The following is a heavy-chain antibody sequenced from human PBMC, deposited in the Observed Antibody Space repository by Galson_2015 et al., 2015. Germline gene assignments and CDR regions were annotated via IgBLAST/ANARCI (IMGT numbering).Heavy chain of an antibody. J-gene: IGHJ4*02. D-gene: IGHD6-13*01. Sequence: SLRLSCAASGFTFSSHSMSWVRQAPGKGLEWVSLLGGGGGNTFYADSVKGRFTISRDNSKNTLYLQMNSLRAEDTAVYCCARRGLMTAAGNPYFDYWGQGTLVTVSS. CDR2: LGGGGGNT. CDR3: ARRGLMTAAGNPYFDY. V-gene: IGHV3-23*01. CDR1: GFTFSSHS.